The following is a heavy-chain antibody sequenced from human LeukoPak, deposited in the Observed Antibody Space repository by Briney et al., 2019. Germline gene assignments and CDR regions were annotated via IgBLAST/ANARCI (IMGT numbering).Heavy chain of an antibody. V-gene: IGHV1-18*01. Sequence: ASVKVSCKASGYTFTSYGISWVRQAPGQGLEWMGWISAYNGNTNYAQKLQGRVTMTTDTSTSTAYMELSSLRSEDTAVYYCARAYHSHDAFDIWGQGTMVTVSS. D-gene: IGHD5-18*01. CDR3: ARAYHSHDAFDI. J-gene: IGHJ3*02. CDR2: ISAYNGNT. CDR1: GYTFTSYG.